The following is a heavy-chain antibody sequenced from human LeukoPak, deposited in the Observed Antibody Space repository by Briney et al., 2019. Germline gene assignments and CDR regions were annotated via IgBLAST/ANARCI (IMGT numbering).Heavy chain of an antibody. J-gene: IGHJ4*02. Sequence: ASVKVSCKASGYTFTSYGISWVRQAPGQGLEWMGWISAYNGNTNYAQKVQGRVTMTTDTSTSTAYMDLRSLRSDDTAVYFCARADVSEDSSWYIYWGQGTLVTVSS. CDR2: ISAYNGNT. CDR3: ARADVSEDSSWYIY. V-gene: IGHV1-18*01. D-gene: IGHD6-13*01. CDR1: GYTFTSYG.